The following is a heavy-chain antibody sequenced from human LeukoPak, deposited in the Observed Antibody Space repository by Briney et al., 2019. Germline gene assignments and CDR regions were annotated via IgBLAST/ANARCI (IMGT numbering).Heavy chain of an antibody. V-gene: IGHV3-30*04. D-gene: IGHD3-22*01. CDR3: AKDRGRHYYDSSGYYYQY. CDR2: ISYDGSNK. J-gene: IGHJ4*02. Sequence: GGSLRLSCAASGFTFSSYAMHWVRQAPGKGLEWVAVISYDGSNKYYADSVKGRFTISRDNSKNTLYLRMNSLRAEDTAVYYCAKDRGRHYYDSSGYYYQYWGQGTLVTVSS. CDR1: GFTFSSYA.